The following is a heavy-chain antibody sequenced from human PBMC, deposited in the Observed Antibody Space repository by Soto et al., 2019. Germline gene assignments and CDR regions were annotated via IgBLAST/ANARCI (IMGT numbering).Heavy chain of an antibody. D-gene: IGHD4-17*01. V-gene: IGHV4-31*03. J-gene: IGHJ3*02. CDR3: ASVYYGDYVSHAFDI. CDR1: GGSISSGGYY. Sequence: SETLSLTCTVSGGSISSGGYYWSWIRQHPGKGLEWIGYIYYSGSTYYNPSLKSRVTISVDTSKNQFSLKLSSVTAADTAVYYCASVYYGDYVSHAFDIWGQGTMVTVSS. CDR2: IYYSGST.